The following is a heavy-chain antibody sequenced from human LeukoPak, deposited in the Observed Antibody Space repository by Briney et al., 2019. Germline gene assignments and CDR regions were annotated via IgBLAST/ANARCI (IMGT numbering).Heavy chain of an antibody. J-gene: IGHJ4*02. D-gene: IGHD6-13*01. CDR2: ISGSGSST. Sequence: PGGTLRLSCAASGFTFSSYGMSWVRQAPGKGPEWVSAISGSGSSTYYADSVKGRFTISRDNSKNTLYLQMNSLRAEDTAVYYCAKIVGIAAAGPFDYWGQGTLVTVSS. CDR1: GFTFSSYG. V-gene: IGHV3-23*01. CDR3: AKIVGIAAAGPFDY.